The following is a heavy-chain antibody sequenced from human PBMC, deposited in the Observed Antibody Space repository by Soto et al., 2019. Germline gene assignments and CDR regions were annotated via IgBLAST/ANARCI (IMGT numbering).Heavy chain of an antibody. V-gene: IGHV1-18*01. CDR2: ISAYNGNT. CDR1: GYTFTSYG. D-gene: IGHD3-10*01. CDR3: ARNEWFGDRPDYYYMDV. J-gene: IGHJ6*03. Sequence: ASVKVSCKASGYTFTSYGISWVRQAPGQGLEWMGWISAYNGNTNYAQKLQGRVTMTADTSTSTAYMELRSLRSDDTAVYYCARNEWFGDRPDYYYMDVWGKGTTSPSP.